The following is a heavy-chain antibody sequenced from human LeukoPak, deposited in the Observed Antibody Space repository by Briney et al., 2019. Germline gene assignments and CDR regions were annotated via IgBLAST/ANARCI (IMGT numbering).Heavy chain of an antibody. D-gene: IGHD6-19*01. CDR2: INHSGST. CDR1: GGSFSGYY. Sequence: SETLSLTCAVYGGSFSGYYWSWIRQPPGKGLEWIGEINHSGSTNYNPSLKSRVTISVDTSRNRSSLKLSSVTAADTAVYYCARGGAVAGTKPLEYWGQGTLVTVSS. V-gene: IGHV4-34*01. CDR3: ARGGAVAGTKPLEY. J-gene: IGHJ4*02.